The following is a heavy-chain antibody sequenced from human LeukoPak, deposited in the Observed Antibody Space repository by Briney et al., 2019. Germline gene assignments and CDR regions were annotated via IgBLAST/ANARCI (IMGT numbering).Heavy chain of an antibody. J-gene: IGHJ4*02. Sequence: GGSLRLSCAASGFSFSIYTMNWVRQAPGKGLEWLSSINSGSNYIYYADSVKDRFTISRDNAKNSLYLQMNSLRAEDTAVYYCARAYYNSGTSHFDFWGRGTLITVSS. CDR1: GFSFSIYT. D-gene: IGHD3-10*01. V-gene: IGHV3-21*01. CDR2: INSGSNYI. CDR3: ARAYYNSGTSHFDF.